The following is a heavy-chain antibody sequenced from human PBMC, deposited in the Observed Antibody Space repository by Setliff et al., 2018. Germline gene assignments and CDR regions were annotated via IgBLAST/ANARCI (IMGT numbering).Heavy chain of an antibody. J-gene: IGHJ4*02. D-gene: IGHD4-4*01. CDR1: GGSISTYY. CDR3: ARGAYIGLDY. CDR2: IYYSGTT. Sequence: PSETLSFTCTVSGGSISTYYWTWIRQPPGKALEWIGYIYYSGTTNYSPSLKSRVTISIDMSKNQFSLKLNSVTAADTAVYYCARGAYIGLDYWGQGTLVTVSS. V-gene: IGHV4-59*01.